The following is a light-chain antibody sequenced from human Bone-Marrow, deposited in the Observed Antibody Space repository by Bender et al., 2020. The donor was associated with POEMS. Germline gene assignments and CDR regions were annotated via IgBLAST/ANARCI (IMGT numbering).Light chain of an antibody. CDR2: DVS. CDR3: SSYTSSSTPVV. CDR1: TIDVDGYNY. J-gene: IGLJ2*01. V-gene: IGLV2-14*01. Sequence: QSALTQPPSASGSPGQSVTISCTGTTIDVDGYNYVSWYQQHPGKAPKLMIYDVSNRPSGVSNRFSGSKSGNTASLTISGLQAEDEADYYCSSYTSSSTPVVFGGGTKLTVL.